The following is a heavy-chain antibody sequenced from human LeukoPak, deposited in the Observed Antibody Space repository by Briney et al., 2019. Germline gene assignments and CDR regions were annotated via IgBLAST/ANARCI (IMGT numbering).Heavy chain of an antibody. CDR1: VASITIYH. D-gene: IGHD2-15*01. CDR3: VRLNKEGGAHLDFDS. J-gene: IGHJ4*02. CDR2: LLKTGGT. V-gene: IGHV4-59*08. Sequence: SETLCLTCTVSVASITIYHWRWFPQPPGKGLEWTECLLKTGGTLHSPSLKSRVTMSVDSPKNQFSLKLASVTVADTAIYYCVRLNKEGGAHLDFDSWGQGILVTVSS.